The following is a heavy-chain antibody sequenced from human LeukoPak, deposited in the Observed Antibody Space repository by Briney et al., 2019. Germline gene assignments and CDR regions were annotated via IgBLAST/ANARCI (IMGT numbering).Heavy chain of an antibody. V-gene: IGHV4-4*02. Sequence: SGTLSLTCAVSGGSISSSNWWSWVRQPPGKGLEWIGEIYHSGSTNYNPSLKSRVTISVDKSKNQFSLKLSSVTAADTAVYYCARQYDSSGYYSQYYFDYWGQGTLVTVSS. D-gene: IGHD3-22*01. J-gene: IGHJ4*02. CDR1: GGSISSSNW. CDR3: ARQYDSSGYYSQYYFDY. CDR2: IYHSGST.